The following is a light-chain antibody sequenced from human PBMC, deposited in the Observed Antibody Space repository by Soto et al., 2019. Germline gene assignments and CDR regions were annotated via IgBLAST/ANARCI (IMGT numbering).Light chain of an antibody. V-gene: IGKV3-11*01. CDR3: QQRSSWPRT. CDR1: QSVSSY. CDR2: DAS. Sequence: EIVLTQSPATLSLSPGERATLSCRASQSVSSYLAWYQHKPGQTPRLLIYDASNRATGIPARFSGSGSGTDFTLTISSLEPEDFAVDDCQQRSSWPRTFGQGTKLEIK. J-gene: IGKJ2*01.